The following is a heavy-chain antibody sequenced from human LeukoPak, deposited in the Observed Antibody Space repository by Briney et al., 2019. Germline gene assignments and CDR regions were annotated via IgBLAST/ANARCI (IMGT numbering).Heavy chain of an antibody. CDR1: GFTFDDYA. Sequence: PGRALRLSCAASGFTFDDYAMHWVRQAPGKGLERVSGIRWNSGSIGYADSVKGRFTISRDNAKNSLYLQMNSLRAEDTALYYCAKDKNYDYVWGSYQNWGQGTLVTVSS. D-gene: IGHD3-16*02. CDR2: IRWNSGSI. V-gene: IGHV3-9*01. CDR3: AKDKNYDYVWGSYQN. J-gene: IGHJ4*02.